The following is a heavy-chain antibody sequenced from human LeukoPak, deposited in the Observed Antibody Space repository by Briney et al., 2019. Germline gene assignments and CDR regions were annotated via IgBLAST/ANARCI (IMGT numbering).Heavy chain of an antibody. V-gene: IGHV3-30-3*01. Sequence: PGGSLRLSCAASGFTFSSYAMHWVRQAPGKGLEWVAVISYDGSNKYYADSVKGRFTISRDNSKNTLYLQMNSLRSDDTAVYYCARVQTTAEWASYYYYYMDVWGKGTTVTVSS. CDR2: ISYDGSNK. J-gene: IGHJ6*03. CDR3: ARVQTTAEWASYYYYYMDV. CDR1: GFTFSSYA. D-gene: IGHD4-11*01.